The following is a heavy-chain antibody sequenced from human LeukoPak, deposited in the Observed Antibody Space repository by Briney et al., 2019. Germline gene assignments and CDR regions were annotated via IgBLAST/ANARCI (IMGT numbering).Heavy chain of an antibody. CDR3: AKDISTGTTSLNAFDI. V-gene: IGHV3-9*01. CDR2: ISWNSGSI. CDR1: GFTFSSYW. D-gene: IGHD1-1*01. Sequence: PGGSLRLSCAASGFTFSSYWMHWVRQAPGKGLEWVSGISWNSGSIGYADSVKGRFTISRDNAKNSLYLQMNSLRAEDTALYYCAKDISTGTTSLNAFDIWGQGTMVTVSS. J-gene: IGHJ3*02.